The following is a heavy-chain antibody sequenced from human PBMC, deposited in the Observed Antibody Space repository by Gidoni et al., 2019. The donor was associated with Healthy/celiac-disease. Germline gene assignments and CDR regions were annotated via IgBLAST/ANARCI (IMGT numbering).Heavy chain of an antibody. CDR2: INSDGSST. D-gene: IGHD2-15*01. CDR1: GFTFSSYW. V-gene: IGHV3-74*01. J-gene: IGHJ4*02. Sequence: EVQLVESGGGLVQHGGSLRLSCAASGFTFSSYWLHWVRQAPGKGLVWVSRINSDGSSTSYADSVKGRFTISRDNAKNTLYLQMNSLRAEDTAVYYCARAGERRYCSGGSCLSWGQGTLVTVSS. CDR3: ARAGERRYCSGGSCLS.